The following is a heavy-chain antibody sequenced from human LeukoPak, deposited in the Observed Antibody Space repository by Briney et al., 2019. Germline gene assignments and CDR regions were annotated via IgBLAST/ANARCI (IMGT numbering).Heavy chain of an antibody. CDR1: GGSFSGYY. V-gene: IGHV4-34*01. CDR3: ARGAYGDYANRQYNWFDP. J-gene: IGHJ5*02. CDR2: INHSGSP. Sequence: KPSETLSLTCAVYGGSFSGYYWSWIRQPPDKGLECIGEINHSGSPNYNPSLKSRVTISIDTSKNQFSLELSSVTAADTAVYYCARGAYGDYANRQYNWFDPWGQGTLVIVSS. D-gene: IGHD4-17*01.